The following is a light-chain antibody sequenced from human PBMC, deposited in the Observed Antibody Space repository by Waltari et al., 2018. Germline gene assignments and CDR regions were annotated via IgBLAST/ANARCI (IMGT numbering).Light chain of an antibody. CDR1: QSVTRIS. Sequence: EIVLTQSPGTLSLSPGERATLSCRASQSVTRISFGWYQQKLGQTPRLLFYGTSTRATGIPDRFSGGGSGTDFTLTISRLEPEDFAVYYCQQYDGEVLTFGGGTKVEI. J-gene: IGKJ4*01. V-gene: IGKV3-20*01. CDR3: QQYDGEVLT. CDR2: GTS.